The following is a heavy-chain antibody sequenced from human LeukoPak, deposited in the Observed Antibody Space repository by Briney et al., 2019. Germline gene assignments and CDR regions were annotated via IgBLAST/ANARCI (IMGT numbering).Heavy chain of an antibody. CDR2: ISYDGSNK. CDR1: GFTFSSYG. V-gene: IGHV3-30*18. CDR3: SKRPPQDSQPGLFQP. D-gene: IGHD2-15*01. J-gene: IGHJ5*02. Sequence: GGSLRLSCAASGFTFSSYGMHWVRQAPGKGLEWVAVISYDGSNKYYADSAKGRFTISRDNSKNTLYLQMNSLRAEDTAVYYWSKRPPQDSQPGLFQPLGQGTLVTVSS.